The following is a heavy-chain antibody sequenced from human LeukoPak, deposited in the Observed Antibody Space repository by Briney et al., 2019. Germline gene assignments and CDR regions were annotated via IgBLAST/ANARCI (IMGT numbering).Heavy chain of an antibody. D-gene: IGHD1-1*01. CDR1: GYNSDNYW. Sequence: GESLQISCKGSGYNSDNYWIAWVRQMPGKGLEWMGIIFPGDSNTRYSPSFQGQVTISADKSINTAYLQWSSLKASDTAIYYCAREQQLVLFDYWGQGALVTVSS. J-gene: IGHJ4*02. CDR3: AREQQLVLFDY. CDR2: IFPGDSNT. V-gene: IGHV5-51*01.